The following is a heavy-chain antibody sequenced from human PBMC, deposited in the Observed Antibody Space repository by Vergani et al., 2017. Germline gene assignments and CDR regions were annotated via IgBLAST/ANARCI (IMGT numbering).Heavy chain of an antibody. CDR3: VRVPLIRRGSGNYGINNYHGMDV. J-gene: IGHJ6*02. Sequence: EGQLVESGGDWVQRGGSLRLSCAASGLISSSYWMSWVRQAPGKGLEWVANVNQDGSEKYYVDSVRGRFTISRDNAKNSIYLQMNSLRAEDTAVYFCVRVPLIRRGSGNYGINNYHGMDVWVQGTTVIVSS. D-gene: IGHD3-10*01. CDR2: VNQDGSEK. V-gene: IGHV3-7*01. CDR1: GLISSSYW.